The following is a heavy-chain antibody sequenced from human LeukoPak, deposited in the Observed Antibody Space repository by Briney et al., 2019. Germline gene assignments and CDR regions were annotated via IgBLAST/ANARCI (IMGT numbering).Heavy chain of an antibody. CDR3: ARVVRGSAMDV. J-gene: IGHJ6*02. D-gene: IGHD3-10*02. CDR1: GDTFNTSD. Sequence: ASVKVSCKTSGDTFNTSDITWVRQAPGRGLEWMGWISTYNGNTNFAQKLQGRVSMTTDTSTSTAYMELRSLRSDDTAVYYCARVVRGSAMDVWGQGTSVTVSS. V-gene: IGHV1-18*01. CDR2: ISTYNGNT.